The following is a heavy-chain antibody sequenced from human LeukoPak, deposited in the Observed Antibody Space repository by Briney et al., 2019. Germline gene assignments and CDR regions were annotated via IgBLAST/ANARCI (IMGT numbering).Heavy chain of an antibody. D-gene: IGHD3-10*01. CDR1: GFTFSSHA. Sequence: GGSLRLSCAASGFTFSSHAMHWVRQAPGNGLEWVAVISYDGSNKYYADPVKGRFTISRDNSKNTLYLQMNSLRAEDTAVYYCAKDYYGSSGFDYWGQGTLVTVSS. J-gene: IGHJ4*02. V-gene: IGHV3-30*04. CDR3: AKDYYGSSGFDY. CDR2: ISYDGSNK.